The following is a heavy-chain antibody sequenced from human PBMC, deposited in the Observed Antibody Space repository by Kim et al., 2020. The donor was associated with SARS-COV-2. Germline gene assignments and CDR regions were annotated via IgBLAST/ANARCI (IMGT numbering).Heavy chain of an antibody. V-gene: IGHV4-34*01. D-gene: IGHD6-13*01. CDR2: INHSGST. CDR3: AREIAAAGNNY. Sequence: SETLSLTCAVYGGSFSGYYWSWIRQPPGKGLEWIGEINHSGSTNYNPSLKSRVTISVDTSKNQFSLKLSSVTAADTAVYYCAREIAAAGNNYWGQGTLVTVSS. J-gene: IGHJ4*02. CDR1: GGSFSGYY.